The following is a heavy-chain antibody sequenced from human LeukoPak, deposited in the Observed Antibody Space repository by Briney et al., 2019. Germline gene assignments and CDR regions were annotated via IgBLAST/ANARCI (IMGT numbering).Heavy chain of an antibody. Sequence: SETLSLTCIVSGGSTSSYYWSWIRQPPGKGLEWIEYIHYSGSTNYNPSLKSRVTISVDTSKNQFSLKLSSVTATDTAVYYCATHGSRWDGWFAPWGQGTLVTVSS. V-gene: IGHV4-59*01. D-gene: IGHD6-13*01. CDR3: ATHGSRWDGWFAP. J-gene: IGHJ5*02. CDR1: GGSTSSYY. CDR2: IHYSGST.